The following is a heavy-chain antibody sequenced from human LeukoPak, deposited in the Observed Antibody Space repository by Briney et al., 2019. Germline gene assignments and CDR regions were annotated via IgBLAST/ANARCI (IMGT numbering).Heavy chain of an antibody. V-gene: IGHV3-33*06. CDR2: IWSDGTNK. J-gene: IGHJ4*02. CDR3: AKDLADGYTEPYDY. D-gene: IGHD5-24*01. Sequence: GGSLRLSCAASGFTFSSFGMHWVRQAPGKGLEWVAVIWSDGTNKYYADSVKGRFTISRDNSKNTLYLQMNSLRAEDTAVYYCAKDLADGYTEPYDYWGQGTLATVSS. CDR1: GFTFSSFG.